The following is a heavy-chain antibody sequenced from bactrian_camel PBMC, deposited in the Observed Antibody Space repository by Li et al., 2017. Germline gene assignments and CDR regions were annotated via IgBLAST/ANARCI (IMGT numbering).Heavy chain of an antibody. CDR3: TNHRSGSGGVWYTDDFHH. CDR2: IKSGGSET. D-gene: IGHD6*01. V-gene: IGHV3S40*01. J-gene: IGHJ4*01. CDR1: GFVWKNDV. Sequence: VQLVESGGGLVQPGGSLRLACAGSGFVWKNDVISWVRQAPGKGFEWVSTIKSGGSETYYPDSVKGRFSISRDDAKNTAYLQLNSLKTEDTAMYYCTNHRSGSGGVWYTDDFHHWGQGTQVTVS.